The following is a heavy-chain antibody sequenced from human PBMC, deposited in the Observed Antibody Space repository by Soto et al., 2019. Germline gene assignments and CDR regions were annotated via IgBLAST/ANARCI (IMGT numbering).Heavy chain of an antibody. V-gene: IGHV4-4*09. J-gene: IGHJ3*02. CDR2: IYRTGST. CDR1: GGSITTYY. Sequence: SETLSLTCTVSGGSITTYYWNWIRQSPGKGLEWIGYIYRTGSTHYNPSLNSRAAISLGTSRNQFSLQLKSVTAADTAVYFCARQIGDDPFDIWGQGTMVTV. D-gene: IGHD3-3*01. CDR3: ARQIGDDPFDI.